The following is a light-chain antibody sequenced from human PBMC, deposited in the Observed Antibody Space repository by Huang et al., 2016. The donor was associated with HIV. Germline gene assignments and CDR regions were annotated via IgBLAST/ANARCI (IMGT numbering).Light chain of an antibody. CDR3: QQYNDWPLT. Sequence: EIVMTQSPATLSVSPGERVTLSCRASPSLSSQLAWYQQKPGQAPRLLIYGVSTRATDIPARFSGSGSGTDFTLTINSLQSEDFATYYCQQYNDWPLTFGQGTEVEIK. CDR1: PSLSSQ. V-gene: IGKV3-15*01. J-gene: IGKJ1*01. CDR2: GVS.